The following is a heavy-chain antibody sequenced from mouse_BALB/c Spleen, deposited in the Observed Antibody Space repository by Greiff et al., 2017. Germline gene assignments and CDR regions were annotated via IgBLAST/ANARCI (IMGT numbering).Heavy chain of an antibody. CDR2: ISDGGSYT. CDR1: GFTFSDYY. J-gene: IGHJ3*01. D-gene: IGHD1-1*02. V-gene: IGHV5-4*02. Sequence: DVQLVESGGGLVKPGGSLKLSCAASGFTFSDYYMYWVRQTPEKRLEWVATISDGGSYTYYPDSVKGRFTISRDNAKNNLYLQMSSLKSEDTAMYYCARDGGYGKRTWFAYWGQGTLVTVSA. CDR3: ARDGGYGKRTWFAY.